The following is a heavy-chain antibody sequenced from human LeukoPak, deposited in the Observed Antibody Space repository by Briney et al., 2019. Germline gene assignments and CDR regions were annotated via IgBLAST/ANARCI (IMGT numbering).Heavy chain of an antibody. CDR1: GFSFSDHY. CDR2: SRNKVNSYTT. J-gene: IGHJ3*02. CDR3: ARARSSYGYGDAFDI. D-gene: IGHD5-18*01. V-gene: IGHV3-72*01. Sequence: GGSLRLSCAASGFSFSDHYMDWVRQAPGKGLEWVGRSRNKVNSYTTEYAASVKGRFTISRDDSKNALYLQMNSLRAEDTAVYYCARARSSYGYGDAFDIWGQGTMVTVSS.